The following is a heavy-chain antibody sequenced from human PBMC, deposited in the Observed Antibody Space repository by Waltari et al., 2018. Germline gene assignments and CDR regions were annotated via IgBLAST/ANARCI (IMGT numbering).Heavy chain of an antibody. J-gene: IGHJ4*02. CDR2: ITSSSPPI. V-gene: IGHV3-21*02. D-gene: IGHD6-19*01. CDR1: GFTFSSWG. CDR3: TRDVYGSGGDYFEP. Sequence: QLVESGGGLVKPGGSLGISCSASGFTFSSWGMNWVHQVPGKGLEWIVSITSSSPPICSADAVKGRFTSSRDDAKDSLYLQVDSLRVDDTGVYYCTRDVYGSGGDYFEPWGQGTLVTVSS.